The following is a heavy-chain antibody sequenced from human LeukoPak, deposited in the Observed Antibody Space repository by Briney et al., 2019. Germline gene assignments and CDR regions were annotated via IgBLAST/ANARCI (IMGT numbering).Heavy chain of an antibody. J-gene: IGHJ4*02. V-gene: IGHV1-2*02. CDR2: INPDSGGT. CDR3: ARDWRLDY. CDR1: GYTFTGYY. Sequence: ASVKVSCKASGYTFTGYYMNWVRQAPGQGLEWMGWINPDSGGTTLALKFQGRVTMTRDTSISTAYMELSRLRSDDTAVYYCARDWRLDYWGQGTPVTVSS. D-gene: IGHD6-25*01.